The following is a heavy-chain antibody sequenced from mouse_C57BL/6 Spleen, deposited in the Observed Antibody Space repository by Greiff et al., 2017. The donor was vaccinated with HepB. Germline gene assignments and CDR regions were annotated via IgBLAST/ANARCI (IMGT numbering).Heavy chain of an antibody. CDR1: GYTFTSYW. J-gene: IGHJ4*01. CDR3: AREDGRAMDY. CDR2: IHPNSGST. V-gene: IGHV1-64*01. Sequence: VQLQQPGAELVKPGASVKLSCKASGYTFTSYWMHWVKQRPGQGLEWIGMIHPNSGSTNYNEKFKSKATLTVDKSSSTAYMQLSSLTAEDSAVYYCAREDGRAMDYWGQGTSVTVSS.